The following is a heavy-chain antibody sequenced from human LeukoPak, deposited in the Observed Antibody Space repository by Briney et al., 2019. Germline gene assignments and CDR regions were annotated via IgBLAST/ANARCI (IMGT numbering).Heavy chain of an antibody. CDR1: GGTFSSYA. CDR3: AREARITIFGGGPANWFDP. CDR2: IIPIFGTA. V-gene: IGHV1-69*13. D-gene: IGHD3-3*01. J-gene: IGHJ5*02. Sequence: ASVKVSCKASGGTFSSYAISWVRQAPGQGLEWMGGIIPIFGTANYAQKFQGRVTITADESTSTAYMELSSLRSEDTAVYYCAREARITIFGGGPANWFDPWGQGTLVTVSS.